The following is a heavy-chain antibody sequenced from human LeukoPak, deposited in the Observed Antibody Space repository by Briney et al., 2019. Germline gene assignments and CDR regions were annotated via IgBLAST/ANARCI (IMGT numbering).Heavy chain of an antibody. D-gene: IGHD3-22*01. CDR2: ISSSSSTI. J-gene: IGHJ4*02. V-gene: IGHV3-48*01. CDR3: ARDSYRKYYYDSSGYLPEFDY. Sequence: AGGSLRLPCAASGFTFSSYSMNWVRQAPGKGLEWVSYISSSSSTIYYADSVKGRFTISRDNAKNSLYLQMNSLRAEDTAVYYCARDSYRKYYYDSSGYLPEFDYWGQGTLVTVSS. CDR1: GFTFSSYS.